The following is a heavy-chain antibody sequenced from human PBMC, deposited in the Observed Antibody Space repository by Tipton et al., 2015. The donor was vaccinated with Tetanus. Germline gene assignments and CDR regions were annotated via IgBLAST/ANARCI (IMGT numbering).Heavy chain of an antibody. Sequence: QLVQSGPEVKKPGTSVKVSCKASGFTFTSSAVQWVRQARGQRLEWIGWIVVGSGNTNYAQKFQERVTITRDMSTSTAYMELSSLRSEDTAVYYCAALEGTGDRSYFDYWGQGTLVTVSS. CDR1: GFTFTSSA. CDR2: IVVGSGNT. J-gene: IGHJ4*02. CDR3: AALEGTGDRSYFDY. V-gene: IGHV1-58*01. D-gene: IGHD7-27*01.